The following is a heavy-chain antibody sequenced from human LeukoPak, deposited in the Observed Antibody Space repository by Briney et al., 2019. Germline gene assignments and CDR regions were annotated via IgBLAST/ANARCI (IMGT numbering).Heavy chain of an antibody. Sequence: GRSLRLSCAASGFTFDDYAMHWVRQAPGKGLEWVSGISWNSGSIGYADSVKGRFTTSRDNAKNSLYLQMNSLRAEDTALYYCAKPLSMVRGVIVPEYYFDYWGQGTLVTVSS. CDR3: AKPLSMVRGVIVPEYYFDY. CDR2: ISWNSGSI. V-gene: IGHV3-9*01. CDR1: GFTFDDYA. D-gene: IGHD3-10*01. J-gene: IGHJ4*02.